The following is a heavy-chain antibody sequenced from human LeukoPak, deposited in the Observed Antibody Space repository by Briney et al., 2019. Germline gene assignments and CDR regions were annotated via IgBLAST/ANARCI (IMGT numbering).Heavy chain of an antibody. CDR3: AREGSSSDLYYYGMDV. CDR1: GGTFSSYA. V-gene: IGHV1-69*13. Sequence: ASVKVSCTASGGTFSSYAISWVRQAPGQGLEWMGGIIPIFGTANYAQKFQGRVTITADESTSTAYMELSSLRSEDTAVYYCAREGSSSDLYYYGMDVWGQGTTVTVSS. J-gene: IGHJ6*02. D-gene: IGHD6-6*01. CDR2: IIPIFGTA.